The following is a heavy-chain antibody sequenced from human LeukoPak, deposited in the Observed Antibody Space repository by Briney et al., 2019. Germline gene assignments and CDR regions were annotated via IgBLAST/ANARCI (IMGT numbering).Heavy chain of an antibody. CDR3: ARDVSSSWYYYYYYMDV. D-gene: IGHD6-13*01. J-gene: IGHJ6*03. CDR1: GYTFTSYG. V-gene: IGHV1-18*01. Sequence: ASVTVSCKASGYTFTSYGISWVRQAPGQGLEWMGWISAYNGNTNYAQKLQGRVTMTTDTSTSTAYMELRSLRSDDTAVYYCARDVSSSWYYYYYYMDVWGKGTTVTVSS. CDR2: ISAYNGNT.